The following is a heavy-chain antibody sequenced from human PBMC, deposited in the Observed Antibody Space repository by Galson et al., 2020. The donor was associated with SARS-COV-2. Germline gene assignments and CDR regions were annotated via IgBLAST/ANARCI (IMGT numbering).Heavy chain of an antibody. J-gene: IGHJ4*02. CDR3: AARAYTYGHGFDQ. CDR2: IYYTGTT. D-gene: IGHD5-18*01. CDR1: GYSITSSTYY. Sequence: SETLSLTCTVSGYSITSSTYYWGWVRQPPGKGLEWIGNIYYTGTTYYNPSLKSRLTVSIDTSKSQLSLNLTSVTAADTAVYYCAARAYTYGHGFDQWGQGTLVTVSS. V-gene: IGHV4-39*07.